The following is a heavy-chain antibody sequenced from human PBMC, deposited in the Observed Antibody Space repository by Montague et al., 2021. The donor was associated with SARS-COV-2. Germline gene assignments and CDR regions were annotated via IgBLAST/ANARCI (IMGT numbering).Heavy chain of an antibody. V-gene: IGHV3-21*01. CDR2: ISSESTYI. D-gene: IGHD2-15*01. CDR1: GFTFSSFS. Sequence: SLRLSCAASGFTFSSFSMNWVRQAPGKRLEWVASISSESTYILYAESVRGRFTVSRDNAQNLLFLQMNSLRAEDTALYYCARFETSKFYSSGVDGWGQGTTVTVSS. CDR3: ARFETSKFYSSGVDG. J-gene: IGHJ6*02.